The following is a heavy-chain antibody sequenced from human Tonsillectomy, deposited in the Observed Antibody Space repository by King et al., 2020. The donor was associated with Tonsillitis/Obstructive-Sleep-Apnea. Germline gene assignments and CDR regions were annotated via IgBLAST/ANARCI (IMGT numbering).Heavy chain of an antibody. CDR3: ARTGSWYAYYHSYMDV. CDR1: GFPFSTYA. CDR2: ISYDGTDK. Sequence: VQLVESGGGVVQPGRSLRLSCAASGFPFSTYAMHWVRQAPGKGLEWVAIISYDGTDKYYADSVKGRFTISRDNSKNTLYLQMNSLTGEDTAVYYCARTGSWYAYYHSYMDVWGKGTTVTVSS. D-gene: IGHD6-13*01. J-gene: IGHJ6*03. V-gene: IGHV3-30*01.